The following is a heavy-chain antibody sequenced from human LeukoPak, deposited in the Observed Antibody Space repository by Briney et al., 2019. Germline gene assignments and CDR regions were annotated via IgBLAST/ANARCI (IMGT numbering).Heavy chain of an antibody. D-gene: IGHD2-2*01. V-gene: IGHV4-30-4*08. J-gene: IGHJ3*02. CDR2: IYYSGST. CDR3: ARERSTSCYDI. CDR1: GGSISSGDYY. Sequence: SETLSLTGTVSGGSISSGDYYWSWIRQPPGKGLEWIGYIYYSGSTYYNPSLKSRVTISVDTSKNQFSLKLSSVTAADTAVYYCARERSTSCYDIWGQGTMVTVSS.